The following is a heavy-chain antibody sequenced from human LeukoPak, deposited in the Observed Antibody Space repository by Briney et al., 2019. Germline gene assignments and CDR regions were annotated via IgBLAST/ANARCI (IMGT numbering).Heavy chain of an antibody. CDR1: GYTFTDYY. CDR2: VDPEDGET. D-gene: IGHD3-9*01. J-gene: IGHJ4*02. V-gene: IGHV1-69-2*01. CDR3: ATGGLRYFDWPHYFDY. Sequence: GASVKVSCKVSGYTFTDYYMHWVQQAPGKGLEWMGLVDPEDGETIYAEKFHGRVTITADTSTDTAYMELSSLRSEDTAVYYCATGGLRYFDWPHYFDYWGQGTLVTVSS.